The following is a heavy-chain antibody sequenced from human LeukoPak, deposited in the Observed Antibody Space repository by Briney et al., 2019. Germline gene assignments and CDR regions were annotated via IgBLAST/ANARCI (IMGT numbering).Heavy chain of an antibody. D-gene: IGHD2-2*01. Sequence: GGSLRLSCAASGFTFTNAWMSWVRQAPGKGLEWVAVISYDGSNKYYADSVKGRFTISRDNSKNTLYLQMNSLRAEDTAVYYCARDKIVVVPATRYYYYYYGMDVWGQGTTVTVSS. V-gene: IGHV3-30-3*01. CDR2: ISYDGSNK. J-gene: IGHJ6*02. CDR1: GFTFTNAW. CDR3: ARDKIVVVPATRYYYYYYGMDV.